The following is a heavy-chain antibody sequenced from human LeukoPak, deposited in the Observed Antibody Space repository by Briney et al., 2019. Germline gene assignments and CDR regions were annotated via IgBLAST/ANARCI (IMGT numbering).Heavy chain of an antibody. Sequence: PGGSLRLSCAASGFTFSSYSMNWVRQAPGKGLEWVSSISSSSSYIYYADSVKGRFTISRDNAKNSLYLQMNSLRAEDTAVYYCAREGPYSSSWLDAFDIWGQGTMVTVSS. CDR1: GFTFSSYS. CDR2: ISSSSSYI. V-gene: IGHV3-21*01. D-gene: IGHD6-13*01. CDR3: AREGPYSSSWLDAFDI. J-gene: IGHJ3*02.